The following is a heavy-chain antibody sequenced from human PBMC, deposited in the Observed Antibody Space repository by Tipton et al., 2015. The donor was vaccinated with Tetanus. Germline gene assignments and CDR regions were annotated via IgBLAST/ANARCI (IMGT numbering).Heavy chain of an antibody. D-gene: IGHD1-14*01. CDR1: GDSISSGDFY. V-gene: IGHV4-31*03. Sequence: TLSLTCTVSGDSISSGDFYWSWIRQHPGKGLEWIGYIYFTGTTYYNPSLESRLTISIDTSKNQFSLELTSVTAADTAVYYCARPEASRRARGFDIWGQGTKVTVSP. J-gene: IGHJ3*02. CDR2: IYFTGTT. CDR3: ARPEASRRARGFDI.